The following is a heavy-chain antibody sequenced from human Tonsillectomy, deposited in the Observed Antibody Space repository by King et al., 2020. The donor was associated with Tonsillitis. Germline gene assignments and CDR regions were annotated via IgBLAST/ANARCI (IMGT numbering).Heavy chain of an antibody. D-gene: IGHD2-15*01. CDR1: GGSISSSDHY. Sequence: MQLQESGPGVVKPSETLSLTCTVSGGSISSSDHYWAWIRQPPGKGLEWIGYMYYSGTIFYNPSLTSRITISGGTSENRFSLTLSSVTAADAAVYFCAGSVSGSFDYWGQGALVTVSS. CDR3: AGSVSGSFDY. J-gene: IGHJ4*02. CDR2: MYYSGTI. V-gene: IGHV4-39*01.